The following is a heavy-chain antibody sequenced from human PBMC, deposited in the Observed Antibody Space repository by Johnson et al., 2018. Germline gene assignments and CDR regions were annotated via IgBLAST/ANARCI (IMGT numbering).Heavy chain of an antibody. J-gene: IGHJ1*01. V-gene: IGHV3-9*01. D-gene: IGHD2-8*01. CDR1: GLTFGDYV. CDR3: AKDEGGSNAGYFQH. Sequence: EVQLVESGGGLVQPGRSLRLSCVASGLTFGDYVMHWVRQVPGKGLEWVSGISWDSGNIGYGDSVKGRFTISRDKAKNSLYLQMNSLRAEDTALYYCAKDEGGSNAGYFQHWGQGTLVIVSS. CDR2: ISWDSGNI.